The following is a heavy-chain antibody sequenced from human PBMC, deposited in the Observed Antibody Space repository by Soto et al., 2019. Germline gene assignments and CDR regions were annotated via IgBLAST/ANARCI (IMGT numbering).Heavy chain of an antibody. Sequence: SETLSLTCAVYGGSFSGYYWSWIRQPPGKWLEWIGEINHSGSTNYNPFLKSRVTISVDTSKNQFSLKLSSVTAADTAVYYCARGRGVVTPYYGMDVWGQGTTVTVSS. CDR3: ARGRGVVTPYYGMDV. CDR1: GGSFSGYY. V-gene: IGHV4-34*01. CDR2: INHSGST. D-gene: IGHD2-15*01. J-gene: IGHJ6*02.